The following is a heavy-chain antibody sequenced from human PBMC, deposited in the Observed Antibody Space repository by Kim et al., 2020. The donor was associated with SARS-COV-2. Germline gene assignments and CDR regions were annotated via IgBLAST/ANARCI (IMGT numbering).Heavy chain of an antibody. CDR3: AQDPSYGSSWYGYYFDS. D-gene: IGHD6-13*01. V-gene: IGHV3-23*01. Sequence: NSRFTITRADSKNTLYLQMNSLRAEDTAVYYCAQDPSYGSSWYGYYFDSWGQGTLVTVSS. J-gene: IGHJ4*02.